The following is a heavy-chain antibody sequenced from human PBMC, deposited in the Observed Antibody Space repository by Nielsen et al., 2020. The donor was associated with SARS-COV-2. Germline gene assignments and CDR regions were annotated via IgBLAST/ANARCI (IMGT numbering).Heavy chain of an antibody. V-gene: IGHV4-59*08. Sequence: SETLSLTCTVSGGSISSYYWSWIRQPPGKGLEWIGYIYYSGSTNYNPSLKSRVTISVDTSKNQFSLKLSSVTAADTAVYYCARHLGKRSSNFDYWGQGTLVTVSS. D-gene: IGHD4-23*01. J-gene: IGHJ4*02. CDR3: ARHLGKRSSNFDY. CDR1: GGSISSYY. CDR2: IYYSGST.